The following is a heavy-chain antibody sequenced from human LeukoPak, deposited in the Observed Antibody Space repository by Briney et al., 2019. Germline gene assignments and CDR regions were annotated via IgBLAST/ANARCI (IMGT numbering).Heavy chain of an antibody. CDR2: ISAYNGNT. Sequence: ASVKVSCKASGYTFTSYGISWVRQAPGQGLEWMGWISAYNGNTNYAQKLQGRVTMTTDTSTSTAYMELRSLRSDDTAVYYCARVAQSRRYIVVVPAHTQGAFDIWGQGTMVTVSS. D-gene: IGHD2-2*01. CDR3: ARVAQSRRYIVVVPAHTQGAFDI. V-gene: IGHV1-18*01. CDR1: GYTFTSYG. J-gene: IGHJ3*02.